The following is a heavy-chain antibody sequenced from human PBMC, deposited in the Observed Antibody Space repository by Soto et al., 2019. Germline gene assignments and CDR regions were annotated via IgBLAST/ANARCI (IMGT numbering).Heavy chain of an antibody. J-gene: IGHJ4*01. D-gene: IGHD3-10*01. V-gene: IGHV3-23*01. CDR1: GFTFSSYA. Sequence: GGSLRLSCAASGFTFSSYAMSRVRQAPGKGLEWVSGFRTGGDDGTTYYADSVKGRFTISRDNSKNTLFLQMNSLRAEDTAIYYCAKKVNSGPGSQYFDYWGHGTLVTFSS. CDR3: AKKVNSGPGSQYFDY. CDR2: FRTGGDDGTT.